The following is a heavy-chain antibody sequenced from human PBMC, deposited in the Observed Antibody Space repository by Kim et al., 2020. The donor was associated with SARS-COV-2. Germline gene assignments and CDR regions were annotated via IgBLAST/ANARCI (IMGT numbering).Heavy chain of an antibody. D-gene: IGHD3-3*01. V-gene: IGHV3-43*02. CDR1: GFTFDEYA. J-gene: IGHJ6*02. CDR2: INGDGSTT. CDR3: ATARSTVFGEVSFGLDV. Sequence: GGSLRLSCAASGFTFDEYAIHWVRQAPGKGLEWVSFINGDGSTTSYADPVKGRFTISRDNSKSSLVLQMDSLRTEDTALYYCATARSTVFGEVSFGLDVWGQGTTVTV.